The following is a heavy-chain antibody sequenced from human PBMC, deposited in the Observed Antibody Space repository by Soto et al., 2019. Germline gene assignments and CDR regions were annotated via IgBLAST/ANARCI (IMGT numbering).Heavy chain of an antibody. CDR2: ISSSSGYI. Sequence: EVQLVESGGGLVKPGGSLRLSCAASGFTFSSYSMNWVRQAPGKGLEWVSSISSSSGYIYYADSVKGRFTISRDNAKNSLYLQMNSLRAEDTALYYCARGPVLRFLDWLSPLGYWGQGTRVTASS. V-gene: IGHV3-21*01. CDR1: GFTFSSYS. J-gene: IGHJ4*02. CDR3: ARGPVLRFLDWLSPLGY. D-gene: IGHD3-3*01.